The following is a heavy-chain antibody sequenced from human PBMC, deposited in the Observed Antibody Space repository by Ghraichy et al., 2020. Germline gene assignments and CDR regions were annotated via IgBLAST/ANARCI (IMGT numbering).Heavy chain of an antibody. J-gene: IGHJ4*02. V-gene: IGHV3-23*01. CDR2: IRNDGDVGGGDVT. CDR1: GFTFSSYT. CDR3: ARVVRPRRIDMALDY. Sequence: GGSLRLSCASSGFTFSSYTMSWVRQAPGKGLEWVSAIRNDGDVGGGDVTYYADSVKGRFTISRDNSKNTLYLQMSSLRAEDTAVYYCARVVRPRRIDMALDYWGQGTLVTVSS. D-gene: IGHD5-24*01.